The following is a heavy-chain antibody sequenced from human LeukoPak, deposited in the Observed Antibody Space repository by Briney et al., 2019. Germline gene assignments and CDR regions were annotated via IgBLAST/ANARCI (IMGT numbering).Heavy chain of an antibody. D-gene: IGHD3-22*01. J-gene: IGHJ4*02. Sequence: SVKVSCKASGCTFSSYAISWVRQAPGQGLEWMGRIIPIFGTANYAQKFQGRVTITTDESTSTAYMELSSLRSEDTAVYYCAGGLEYYDSSGYLTTPFDYWGQGTLVTVSS. CDR1: GCTFSSYA. V-gene: IGHV1-69*05. CDR3: AGGLEYYDSSGYLTTPFDY. CDR2: IIPIFGTA.